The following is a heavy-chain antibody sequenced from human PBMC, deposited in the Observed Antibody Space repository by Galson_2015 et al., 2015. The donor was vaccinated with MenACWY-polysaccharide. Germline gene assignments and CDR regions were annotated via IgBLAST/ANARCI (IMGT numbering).Heavy chain of an antibody. CDR1: GFTFNNYY. CDR2: LSKSGADT. V-gene: IGHV3-23*01. D-gene: IGHD3/OR15-3a*01. CDR3: AKDLHWYGMDV. J-gene: IGHJ6*02. Sequence: SLRLSCAAYGFTFNNYYMAWVRQAPGKGPEWVSALSKSGADTFYADSVRGRFTISRDNSQNTLYLHMNSLRLEDTAIYYCAKDLHWYGMDVWGHGPRSPSP.